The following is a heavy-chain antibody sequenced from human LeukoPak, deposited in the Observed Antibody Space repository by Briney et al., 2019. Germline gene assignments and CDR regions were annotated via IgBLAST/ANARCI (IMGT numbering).Heavy chain of an antibody. J-gene: IGHJ3*02. CDR3: ARGVGARTPDAFDI. CDR2: ISSSSSYT. D-gene: IGHD1-26*01. Sequence: GGSLRRSCAASGLTFSDYYMSWIRQAPGKGLEWVSYISSSSSYTNYADSVKGRFTISRDNAKNSLYLQMNSLRAEDTAVYYCARGVGARTPDAFDIWGQGTMVTVSS. V-gene: IGHV3-11*06. CDR1: GLTFSDYY.